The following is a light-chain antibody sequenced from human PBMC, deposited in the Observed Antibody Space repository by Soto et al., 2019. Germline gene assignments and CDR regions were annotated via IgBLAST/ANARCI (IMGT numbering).Light chain of an antibody. Sequence: EIVMTRSPATLSVSPGERATLSCRASQSVSSNLAWYQQKPGQAPRVLIYAASTRATGIPDRLSGSGSGTEFTLTIRSLHSEDSGVYYCQQYDNWWTFGQGTKVDIK. CDR2: AAS. CDR1: QSVSSN. J-gene: IGKJ1*01. V-gene: IGKV3-15*01. CDR3: QQYDNWWT.